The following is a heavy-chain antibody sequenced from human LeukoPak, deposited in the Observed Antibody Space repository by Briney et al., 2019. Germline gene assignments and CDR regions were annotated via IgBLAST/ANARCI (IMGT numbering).Heavy chain of an antibody. D-gene: IGHD6-19*01. Sequence: GGSLRLSCAASGFTFSSYGMHWVRQAPGKGLEWVAFIRYDGSNKYYADSVKGRFTISRDNSKNTLYLQMNSLRAEDTAVYYCAKDIAVAGTGGLDYWGQGTLVTVSS. V-gene: IGHV3-30*02. CDR3: AKDIAVAGTGGLDY. CDR1: GFTFSSYG. J-gene: IGHJ4*02. CDR2: IRYDGSNK.